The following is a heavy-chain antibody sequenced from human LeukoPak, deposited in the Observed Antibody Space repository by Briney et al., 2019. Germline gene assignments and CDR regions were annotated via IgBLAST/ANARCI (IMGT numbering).Heavy chain of an antibody. D-gene: IGHD6-13*01. J-gene: IGHJ6*02. Sequence: GASVKVSCKASGYTFTDYYMHWVRQAPGQGLEWMGWINPNSGGTNYAQEFQGRVTMTTDTSISTAYMEVSRLRSDDTAVYYCARVRIGQQLDKYYYYAMDVWGQGTTVTVSS. CDR1: GYTFTDYY. V-gene: IGHV1-2*02. CDR2: INPNSGGT. CDR3: ARVRIGQQLDKYYYYAMDV.